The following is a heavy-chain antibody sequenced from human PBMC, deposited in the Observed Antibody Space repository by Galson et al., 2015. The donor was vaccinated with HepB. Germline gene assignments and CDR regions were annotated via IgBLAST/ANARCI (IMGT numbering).Heavy chain of an antibody. CDR3: ARWGYDSSGYYFPSYGMDV. V-gene: IGHV4-39*01. D-gene: IGHD3-22*01. CDR2: IYYSGST. CDR1: GGSISSSSYY. Sequence: SETLSLNCTVSGGSISSSSYYWGWIRQPPGKGLEWIGSIYYSGSTYYNPSLKSRVTISVDTSKNQFSLKLSSVTAADTAVYYCARWGYDSSGYYFPSYGMDVWGQGTTVTVSS. J-gene: IGHJ6*02.